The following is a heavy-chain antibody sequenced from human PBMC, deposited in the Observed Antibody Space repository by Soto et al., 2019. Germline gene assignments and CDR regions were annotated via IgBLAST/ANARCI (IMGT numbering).Heavy chain of an antibody. D-gene: IGHD2-15*01. CDR1: GYTFTSYY. CDR2: INPSGGST. CDR3: ARVGYCSGGSCYSTFDY. Sequence: QVQLVQSGAEAKKPGASVKVSCKASGYTFTSYYMHWVRQAPGQGLEWMGIINPSGGSTSYAQKFQGRVTMTRDTSTSTVYMELSSLRSEDTAVYYCARVGYCSGGSCYSTFDYWGQGTLVTVSS. J-gene: IGHJ4*02. V-gene: IGHV1-46*03.